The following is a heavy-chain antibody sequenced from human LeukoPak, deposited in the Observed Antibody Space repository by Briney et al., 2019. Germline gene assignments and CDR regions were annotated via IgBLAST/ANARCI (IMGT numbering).Heavy chain of an antibody. CDR2: IIPSGHTT. CDR3: AKDDRWLQFCC. CDR1: GFTFSSYA. Sequence: GGTLRLSCAASGFTFSSYAMSWVRQAPGKGLEWVSGIIPSGHTTYYADSVRGRFTISRDNSRNTVYLQMNSLRAEDTAVYYCAKDDRWLQFCCWGQGTLVTVSA. V-gene: IGHV3-23*01. J-gene: IGHJ4*02. D-gene: IGHD5-24*01.